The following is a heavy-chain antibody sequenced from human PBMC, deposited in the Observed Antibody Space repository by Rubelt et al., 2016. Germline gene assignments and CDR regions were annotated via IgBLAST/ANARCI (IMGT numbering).Heavy chain of an antibody. D-gene: IGHD5-18*01. J-gene: IGHJ4*02. CDR2: ISSSSSYI. V-gene: IGHV3-21*01. CDR1: GGSISSSS. CDR3: ARGQQYSYGLLAIDY. Sequence: LQLQESGPGLVKPSETLSLTCTVSGGSISSSSYYWGWIRQPPGKGLEWVSSISSSSSYIYYADSVKGRFTTSRDNAKNSLYLQMNSLRAEDTAVYYCARGQQYSYGLLAIDYWGQGTLVTVSS.